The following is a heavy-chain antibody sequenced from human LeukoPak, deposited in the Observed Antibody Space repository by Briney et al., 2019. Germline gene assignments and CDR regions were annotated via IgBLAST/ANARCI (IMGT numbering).Heavy chain of an antibody. Sequence: ASVKVSCKASGGTFSSYAISWVRQAPGQGLEWMGGIIPIFGTANYAQKFQGRVTITTDESTSTAYVELSSLRSEDTAVYYCASASIYCSSTSCHKWFDPWGQGTLVTVSS. D-gene: IGHD2-2*01. V-gene: IGHV1-69*05. CDR2: IIPIFGTA. J-gene: IGHJ5*02. CDR1: GGTFSSYA. CDR3: ASASIYCSSTSCHKWFDP.